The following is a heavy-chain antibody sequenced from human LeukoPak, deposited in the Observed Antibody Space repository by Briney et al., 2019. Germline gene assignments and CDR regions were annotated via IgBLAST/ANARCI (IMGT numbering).Heavy chain of an antibody. D-gene: IGHD6-13*01. CDR1: GFTFSSYD. Sequence: GGSLRLSCAASGFTFSSYDMHWVRQTTGKGLEWVSGIGTTGDTHCPDSVKGRFTVSRENAKNSLYLQMSSLRAGDTAVYYCARGKRYSSSWFYNRFDPWGQGTLVTVSS. CDR2: IGTTGDT. J-gene: IGHJ5*02. V-gene: IGHV3-13*01. CDR3: ARGKRYSSSWFYNRFDP.